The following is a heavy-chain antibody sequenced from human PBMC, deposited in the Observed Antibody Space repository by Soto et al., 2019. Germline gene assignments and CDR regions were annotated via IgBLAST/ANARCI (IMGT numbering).Heavy chain of an antibody. CDR3: ARAGPDYYYYGLDV. CDR2: TYYRSKWYN. CDR1: GDSVSTNSVA. Sequence: SQTLSLTCAVSGDSVSTNSVAWNWIRQSPSRGLEWLGRTYYRSKWYNDYAVSVKSRININADTSKNQISLQLNSVTPEDTAVYYCARAGPDYYYYGLDVWGQGTTVTAP. V-gene: IGHV6-1*01. D-gene: IGHD3-10*01. J-gene: IGHJ6*02.